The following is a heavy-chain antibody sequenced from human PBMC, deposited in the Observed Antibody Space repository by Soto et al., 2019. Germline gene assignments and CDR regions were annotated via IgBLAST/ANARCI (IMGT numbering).Heavy chain of an antibody. CDR2: ISGSGGST. D-gene: IGHD2-2*01. V-gene: IGHV3-23*01. CDR3: AKALGYCSSTSCRRYYYYYGMDV. CDR1: GFTFSSYA. Sequence: EVQLLESGGGLVQPGGSLRLSGAASGFTFSSYAMSWVRQAPGKGLEWVSAISGSGGSTYYADSVKGRFTISRDNSKNTPYLQMNSLRAEDTAVYYCAKALGYCSSTSCRRYYYYYGMDVWGQGTTVTVSS. J-gene: IGHJ6*02.